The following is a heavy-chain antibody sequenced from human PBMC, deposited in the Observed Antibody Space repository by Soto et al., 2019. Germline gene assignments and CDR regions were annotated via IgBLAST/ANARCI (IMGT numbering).Heavy chain of an antibody. V-gene: IGHV4-34*01. CDR2: INHSGST. CDR1: GGSFSGYY. J-gene: IGHJ6*03. Sequence: QVQLQQWGAGLLKPSETLSLTCAVYGGSFSGYYWSWIRQPPGKGLEWIGEINHSGSTNYNPSLKSRVTISVDTSKNQFSLKLSSVTAADTAVYYCARGRGDDYIWGSFVAYYYYMDVWGKGTTVTVSS. CDR3: ARGRGDDYIWGSFVAYYYYMDV. D-gene: IGHD3-16*01.